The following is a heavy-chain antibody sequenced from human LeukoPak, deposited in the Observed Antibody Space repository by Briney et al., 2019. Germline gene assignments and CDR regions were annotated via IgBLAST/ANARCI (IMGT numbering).Heavy chain of an antibody. J-gene: IGHJ4*02. CDR2: IYYRVTS. Sequence: SETLSLTCAVYGGSFSGYYWSWIRQPSGKGLEWIGYIYYRVTSDYNPSLKSRVTMSVDMSTRQISLKLSSVTAADTAVSYCARAVGGDGSGSLWGPGTLVTVSS. CDR3: ARAVGGDGSGSL. D-gene: IGHD3-10*01. CDR1: GGSFSGYY. V-gene: IGHV4-59*01.